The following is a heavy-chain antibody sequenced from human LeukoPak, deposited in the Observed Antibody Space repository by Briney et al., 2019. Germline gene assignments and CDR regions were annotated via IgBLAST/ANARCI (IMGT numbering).Heavy chain of an antibody. Sequence: PGGSLRLSCAASGFDFSTYSIDWVRQAPGKGLEWVSYISSSSSNIYHADSVKGRFTISRDNAKNSLHLQMNSLRAEDTAVYYCARVGRSGWTVDYWGQGTLVTVFS. D-gene: IGHD6-19*01. CDR3: ARVGRSGWTVDY. V-gene: IGHV3-48*04. J-gene: IGHJ4*02. CDR1: GFDFSTYS. CDR2: ISSSSSNI.